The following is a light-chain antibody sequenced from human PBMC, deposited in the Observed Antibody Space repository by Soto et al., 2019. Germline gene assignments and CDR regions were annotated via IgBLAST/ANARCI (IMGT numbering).Light chain of an antibody. Sequence: DIEMTQSPSSVSSSVGDIFTITCRSSQGISSWLAWYQKKPGKAPNLLIYAASSLQSGVPPRFSGSESGTDFTLTISSLQPEDCAIYFCQQANSFPITFGQGTRLEIK. J-gene: IGKJ5*01. CDR3: QQANSFPIT. V-gene: IGKV1-12*01. CDR2: AAS. CDR1: QGISSW.